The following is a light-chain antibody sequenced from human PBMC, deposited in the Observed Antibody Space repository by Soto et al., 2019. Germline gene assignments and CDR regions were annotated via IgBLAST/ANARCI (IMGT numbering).Light chain of an antibody. Sequence: EIVLTQSPGTLSLSPGEIATLSFSASQSISSSFLAWYQQKPGQAPRLLLHDSSDRATGIPDRFSGSGSGTDFTLTISSLQPEDFASYYCQQSFSTPPTFGQGTKVDIK. V-gene: IGKV3-20*01. J-gene: IGKJ1*01. CDR3: QQSFSTPPT. CDR2: DSS. CDR1: QSISSSF.